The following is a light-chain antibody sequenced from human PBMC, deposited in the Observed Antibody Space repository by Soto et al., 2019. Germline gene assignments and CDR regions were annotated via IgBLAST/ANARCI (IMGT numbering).Light chain of an antibody. Sequence: EIVMTQSPATLSVSPGERASLSCRASQTVTANLAWYQHKPGRAPRLLVSGASTRATGMPARFSGSGSETEFSLTISSLQSEDSAVYYCQQYKNWPFTFGQGTRLEIK. CDR2: GAS. CDR3: QQYKNWPFT. J-gene: IGKJ5*01. CDR1: QTVTAN. V-gene: IGKV3-15*01.